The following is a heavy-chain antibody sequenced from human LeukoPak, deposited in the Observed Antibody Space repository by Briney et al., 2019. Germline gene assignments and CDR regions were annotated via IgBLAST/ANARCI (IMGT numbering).Heavy chain of an antibody. CDR3: ARQNDFRLDY. D-gene: IGHD3-3*01. V-gene: IGHV5-51*01. CDR1: GYTFSSYW. Sequence: GESLKISCKGSGYTFSSYWIGRVRQMPGKGLEWMGIIYPGDSDTRYSPSLQGQVTISVDTSIGTAYLQWSSLKASDTAIYYCARQNDFRLDYWGQGTLVTVSS. CDR2: IYPGDSDT. J-gene: IGHJ4*02.